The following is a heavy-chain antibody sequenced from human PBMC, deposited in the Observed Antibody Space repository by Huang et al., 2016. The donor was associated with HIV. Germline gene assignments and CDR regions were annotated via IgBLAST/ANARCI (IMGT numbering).Heavy chain of an antibody. D-gene: IGHD3-16*01. V-gene: IGHV1-18*01. CDR3: ARDRLRTEDY. CDR2: INAYEGDT. CDR1: GYAFTSYG. J-gene: IGHJ4*02. Sequence: QVQLVQSGVEVKKPGASVNVSCKTSGYAFTSYGISWVRQAPGQGLEWVGWINAYEGDTNYAEKVQGRATMSIDTATSTAYMERRRLRSDDTAVYYCARDRLRTEDYWGQGTLVTVSS.